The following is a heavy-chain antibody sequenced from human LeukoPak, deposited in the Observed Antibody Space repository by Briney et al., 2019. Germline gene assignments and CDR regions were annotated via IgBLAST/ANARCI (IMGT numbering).Heavy chain of an antibody. Sequence: GESLKISCKGSGYSFTSYWIGWVRQMPGKGLEWMGIIYPGDSDTRYSPSFQGQVTISADKSISTAYLQWSSLKASDTAMYYCARPVEAYCGGDCYPDAFDIWGQGTMVTVSS. J-gene: IGHJ3*02. CDR3: ARPVEAYCGGDCYPDAFDI. CDR2: IYPGDSDT. D-gene: IGHD2-21*02. CDR1: GYSFTSYW. V-gene: IGHV5-51*01.